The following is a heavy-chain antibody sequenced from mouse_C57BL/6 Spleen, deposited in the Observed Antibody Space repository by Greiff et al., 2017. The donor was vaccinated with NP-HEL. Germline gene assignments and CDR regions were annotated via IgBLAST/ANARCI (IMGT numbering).Heavy chain of an antibody. V-gene: IGHV1-15*01. D-gene: IGHD1-1*01. CDR2: IDPETGGT. CDR1: GYTFTDYE. CDR3: TREDYYGYAMDY. J-gene: IGHJ4*01. Sequence: VQLVESGAELVRPGASVTLSCKASGYTFTDYEMHWVKQTPVHGLEWIGAIDPETGGTAYNQKFKGKAILTADKSSSTAYMELRSLTSEDSAVYYCTREDYYGYAMDYWGQGTSFTVSS.